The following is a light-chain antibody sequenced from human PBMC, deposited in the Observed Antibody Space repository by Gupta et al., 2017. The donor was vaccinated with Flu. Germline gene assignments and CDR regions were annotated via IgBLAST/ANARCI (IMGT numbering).Light chain of an antibody. J-gene: IGKJ4*01. Sequence: VTPGEPASSSGRSSQSLLHSNGYKYLDWYLQKPGQAPQLLIYLGSNRASGVPDRFSGSGSGTDFTLKISRVEAEDVGVYYCMQALQTPLTFGGGTKVEIK. V-gene: IGKV2-28*01. CDR2: LGS. CDR1: QSLLHSNGYKY. CDR3: MQALQTPLT.